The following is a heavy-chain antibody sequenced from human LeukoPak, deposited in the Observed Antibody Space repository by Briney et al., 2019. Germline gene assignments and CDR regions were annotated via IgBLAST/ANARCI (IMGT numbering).Heavy chain of an antibody. CDR3: ARALGYCSSTSCDTWFDP. J-gene: IGHJ5*02. V-gene: IGHV4-30-4*01. CDR1: GGSISSGDYY. Sequence: SQTLSLTCTVSGGSISSGDYYWSWIRQPPGKGLEWIGYIYYSGSTYYNPSLKSRVTISVDTSKNQFSLKLSSVTAADTTVYYCARALGYCSSTSCDTWFDPWGQGTLVTVSS. D-gene: IGHD2-2*02. CDR2: IYYSGST.